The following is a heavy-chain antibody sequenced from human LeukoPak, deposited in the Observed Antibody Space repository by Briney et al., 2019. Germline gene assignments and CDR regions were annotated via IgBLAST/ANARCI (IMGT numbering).Heavy chain of an antibody. CDR1: GYTFSSHG. CDR3: AKVTVCFGCYFDF. CDR2: INGAGDNT. V-gene: IGHV3-23*01. D-gene: IGHD3-16*01. J-gene: IGHJ4*02. Sequence: GGSLRLSCSASGYTFSSHGLTWVRQAPGKGLEWVSTINGAGDNTRYAETVKGRFAISRDNSKNTLYLHMSGLRAEDTAIYYCAKVTVCFGCYFDFWGQGTPVTVSS.